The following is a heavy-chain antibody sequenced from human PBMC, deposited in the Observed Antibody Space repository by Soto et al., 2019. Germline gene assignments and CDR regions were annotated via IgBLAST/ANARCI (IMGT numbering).Heavy chain of an antibody. D-gene: IGHD2-2*01. CDR3: TRDLRPVVVVPAALGFDY. Sequence: GGSLRLSCTASGFTFGDYAMSWFRQAPGKGLEWVGFIRSKAYGGTTEYAASVKGRFTISRDDSKSIAYLQMNSLKTEDTAVYYCTRDLRPVVVVPAALGFDYWGQGTLVTVSS. J-gene: IGHJ4*02. V-gene: IGHV3-49*03. CDR2: IRSKAYGGTT. CDR1: GFTFGDYA.